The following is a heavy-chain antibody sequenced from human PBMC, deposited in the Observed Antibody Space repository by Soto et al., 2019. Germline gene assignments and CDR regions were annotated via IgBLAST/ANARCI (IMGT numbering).Heavy chain of an antibody. Sequence: VASVKVSCKASGYTFTSYAMHWVRQAPGQRLEWMGWINAGNGNTKYSQKFQGRVTITRDTSASTAYMELSSLRSEDTAVYYCAREGPYSGSYYGIDYWGQGTLVTVSS. D-gene: IGHD1-26*01. CDR1: GYTFTSYA. CDR3: AREGPYSGSYYGIDY. J-gene: IGHJ4*02. V-gene: IGHV1-3*01. CDR2: INAGNGNT.